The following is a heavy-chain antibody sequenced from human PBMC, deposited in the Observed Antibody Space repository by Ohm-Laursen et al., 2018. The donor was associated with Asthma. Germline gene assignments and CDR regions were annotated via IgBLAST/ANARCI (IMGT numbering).Heavy chain of an antibody. Sequence: SLRLSCAASGFTFSSYSMNWVRQAPGKGLEWVSAISGSGGSTYYADSVKGRFTISRDNSKNTLYLQMNSLRAEDTAVYYCAKDPHGDYVHWYFDLWGRGTLVTVSS. J-gene: IGHJ2*01. CDR1: GFTFSSYS. V-gene: IGHV3-23*01. CDR2: ISGSGGST. CDR3: AKDPHGDYVHWYFDL. D-gene: IGHD4-17*01.